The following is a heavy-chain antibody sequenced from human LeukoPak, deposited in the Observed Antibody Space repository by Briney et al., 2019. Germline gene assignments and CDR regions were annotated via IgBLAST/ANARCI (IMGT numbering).Heavy chain of an antibody. CDR3: ARRGVLVVYAR. Sequence: SETLSLTCAVYGGSFSGYYWSWIREPPGKGLEWMGEIYHSGSTNYNPSIKSRVTISVDKSKNQFSLKLSSVTAADAAVYYCARRGVLVVYARWGQGTLVTVSS. J-gene: IGHJ4*02. V-gene: IGHV4-34*01. CDR2: IYHSGST. CDR1: GGSFSGYY. D-gene: IGHD2-8*01.